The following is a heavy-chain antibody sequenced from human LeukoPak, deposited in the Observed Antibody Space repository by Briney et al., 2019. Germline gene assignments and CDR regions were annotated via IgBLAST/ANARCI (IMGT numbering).Heavy chain of an antibody. CDR3: ARDSRMNYYAS. Sequence: GGSLRLSCEASGFTFSSYWMNWVRQTPGKGLEWVANIKQDGSEKYYVDFVKGRFTISRDNAKNSLYLQMNSLRAEDTAMYYCARDSRMNYYASWGRGTLVTVSS. V-gene: IGHV3-7*01. CDR2: IKQDGSEK. J-gene: IGHJ5*02. D-gene: IGHD3-3*01. CDR1: GFTFSSYW.